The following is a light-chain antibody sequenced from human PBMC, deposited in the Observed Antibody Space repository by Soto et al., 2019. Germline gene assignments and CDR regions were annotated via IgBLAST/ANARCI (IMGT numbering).Light chain of an antibody. J-gene: IGKJ2*01. V-gene: IGKV1-39*01. CDR1: QTVSNY. CDR3: KHRSVPYT. Sequence: DIQMTQSPSSLSASVGDRVTIACRTSQTVSNYLHWYQHKPGKAPKLLIYRISNLQSGVPSRFSGSGSGTAFTLTISTLQPADFATYYYKHRSVPYTVGQGTKIEIK. CDR2: RIS.